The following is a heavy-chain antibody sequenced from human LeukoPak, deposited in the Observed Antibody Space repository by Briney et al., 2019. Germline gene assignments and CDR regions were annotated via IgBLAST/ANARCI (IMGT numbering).Heavy chain of an antibody. V-gene: IGHV1-46*01. CDR1: GYTFTSHF. J-gene: IGHJ3*02. CDR2: INPRGGST. D-gene: IGHD3-22*01. CDR3: ARVKSYYYDTSDKDAFDI. Sequence: ASVKVSCKASGYTFTSHFMHWVRQAPGHGLEWRGIINPRGGSTSYTQKFQGRVTMTRDTSTSTAYMERSSLRSEDTAVYYCARVKSYYYDTSDKDAFDIWGQGTMVTVSS.